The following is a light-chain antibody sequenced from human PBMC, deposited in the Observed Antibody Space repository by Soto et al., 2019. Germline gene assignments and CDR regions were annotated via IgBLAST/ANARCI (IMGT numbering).Light chain of an antibody. CDR2: AAS. CDR1: QGISSW. V-gene: IGKV1D-16*01. CDR3: QQYNSYPYT. J-gene: IGKJ5*01. Sequence: DIQMTQSPSSVSASVGDRVTITCRASQGISSWLAWYQKKPGKAPNLLIYAASSLQSGVPSRFSGSESGTEFTLTISSLQPDDFATYYCQQYNSYPYTFGQGTRLEIK.